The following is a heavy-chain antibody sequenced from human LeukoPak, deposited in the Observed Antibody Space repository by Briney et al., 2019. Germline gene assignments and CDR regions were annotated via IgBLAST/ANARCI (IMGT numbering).Heavy chain of an antibody. CDR3: ARVRFQGYYYYYYMDV. D-gene: IGHD3-3*01. CDR1: GGSISSGDYY. CDR2: IYYSGST. V-gene: IGHV4-30-4*08. J-gene: IGHJ6*03. Sequence: SQTLSLTCTVSGGSISSGDYYWSWIRQPPGKGLERTGYIYYSGSTYYNPSLKSRVTISVDTSKNQFSLKLSSVTAADTAVYYCARVRFQGYYYYYYMDVWGKGTTVTVSS.